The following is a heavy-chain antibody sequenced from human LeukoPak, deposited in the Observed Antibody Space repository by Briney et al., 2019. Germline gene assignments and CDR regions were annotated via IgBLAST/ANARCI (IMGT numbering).Heavy chain of an antibody. D-gene: IGHD3-3*01. J-gene: IGHJ4*02. CDR2: IYYSGST. Sequence: SETLSLTCAVYGGSFSGYYWSWIRQPPGKGLEWIGSIYYSGSTYYNPSLKSRVTISADTSKNQFSLKLSSVTAADTAVYYCARGITIFGVGTLDYWGQETLVTVSS. CDR1: GGSFSGYY. CDR3: ARGITIFGVGTLDY. V-gene: IGHV4-34*01.